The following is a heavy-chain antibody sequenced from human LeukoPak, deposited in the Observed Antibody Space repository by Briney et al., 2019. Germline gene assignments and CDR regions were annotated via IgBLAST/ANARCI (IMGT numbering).Heavy chain of an antibody. V-gene: IGHV3-48*01. D-gene: IGHD6-19*01. CDR2: ICGSCSTI. CDR3: AKKVAGSNNCFDP. CDR1: GFTFSTYN. Sequence: GGSLRLSCAASGFTFSTYNMNWVRQAPGKGLEWVSYICGSCSTIYYADSVKGRFTISRDNSKNTLYLQMNSLRAEDTAVYYCAKKVAGSNNCFDPWGQGTLVTVSS. J-gene: IGHJ5*02.